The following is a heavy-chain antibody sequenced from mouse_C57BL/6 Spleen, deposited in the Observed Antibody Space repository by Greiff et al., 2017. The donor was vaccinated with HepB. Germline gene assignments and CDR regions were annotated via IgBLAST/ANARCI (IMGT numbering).Heavy chain of an antibody. Sequence: EVKVVESGTVLARPGASVKMSCKTSGYTFTSYWMHWVKQRPGQGLEWIGAIYPGNSDTSYNQKFKGKAKLTAVTSASTAYMELSSLTNEDSAVYYCTPIVTTGAYWGQGTLVTVSA. J-gene: IGHJ3*01. D-gene: IGHD2-5*01. V-gene: IGHV1-5*01. CDR1: GYTFTSYW. CDR2: IYPGNSDT. CDR3: TPIVTTGAY.